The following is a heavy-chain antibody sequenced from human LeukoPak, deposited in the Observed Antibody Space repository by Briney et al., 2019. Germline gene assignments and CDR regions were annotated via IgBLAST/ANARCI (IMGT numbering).Heavy chain of an antibody. V-gene: IGHV3-21*01. J-gene: IGHJ4*02. CDR1: GFAFSSHS. CDR3: ARGLIRGALWCVDF. CDR2: ISSSGSYK. D-gene: IGHD4/OR15-4a*01. Sequence: GGSLRLSCAASGFAFSSHSMHWIRQAPGKGLEYVSSISSSGSYKYYADSVKGRSTISRDNSKNTLFLQLSSLTAEDTAVYYCARGLIRGALWCVDFWGLGSLVTVSS.